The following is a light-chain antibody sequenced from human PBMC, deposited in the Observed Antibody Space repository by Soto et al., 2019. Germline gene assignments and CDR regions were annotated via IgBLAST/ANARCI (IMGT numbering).Light chain of an antibody. CDR1: SSDIGTYKY. J-gene: IGLJ2*01. CDR2: EVN. CDR3: TSFSTHNSLV. Sequence: QSARTQPASVSGSPGQSLTISCTGSSSDIGTYKYVSWYQQHPGKAPRVIIYEVNNRPSGVSHRFSGSKSDNTASLTVSGLQAEDEAIYYCTSFSTHNSLVFGGGTKVTVL. V-gene: IGLV2-14*01.